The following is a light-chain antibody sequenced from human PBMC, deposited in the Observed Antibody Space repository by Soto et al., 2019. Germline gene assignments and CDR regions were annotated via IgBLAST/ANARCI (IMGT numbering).Light chain of an antibody. Sequence: ENVLTHSPSTLSLSPVEGATLSCRASQSINTYLAWYQQKPGQAPRLLIYDASKRATGIPARFSGSGSGTNFTLTISSLEPEDSAVYYCQQRSNWPSLTFGGGTKVDI. CDR2: DAS. CDR1: QSINTY. V-gene: IGKV3-11*01. J-gene: IGKJ4*01. CDR3: QQRSNWPSLT.